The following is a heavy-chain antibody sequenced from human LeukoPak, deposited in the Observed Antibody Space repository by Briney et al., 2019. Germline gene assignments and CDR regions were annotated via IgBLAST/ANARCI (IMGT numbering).Heavy chain of an antibody. D-gene: IGHD5-12*01. V-gene: IGHV3-30*02. J-gene: IGHJ4*02. CDR2: IRYDGSNK. CDR1: GFTFSSYG. CDR3: AKDTFPWGSGYDY. Sequence: GGSLRLSCAASGFTFSSYGMHWVRQAPGKGLEWVAFIRYDGSNKYYADSVKGRFTISRDNSKNTLYLQMNSLRAEDTAVYYCAKDTFPWGSGYDYWGQGTLVTVTS.